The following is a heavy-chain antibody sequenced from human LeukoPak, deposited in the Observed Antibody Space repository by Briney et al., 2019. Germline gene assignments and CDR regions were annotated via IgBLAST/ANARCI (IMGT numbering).Heavy chain of an antibody. CDR1: GGSISNDGYY. Sequence: SETLSLTCTVSGGSISNDGYYWSWIRQHPGKGLEWIGYIYYSGITYFNPSLKSRVTISVHTSNNQFSLMLSSVTAADTAVYYCARWGPDAFDIWGQGTMSPSLQ. CDR2: IYYSGIT. CDR3: ARWGPDAFDI. J-gene: IGHJ3*02. D-gene: IGHD1-26*01. V-gene: IGHV4-31*03.